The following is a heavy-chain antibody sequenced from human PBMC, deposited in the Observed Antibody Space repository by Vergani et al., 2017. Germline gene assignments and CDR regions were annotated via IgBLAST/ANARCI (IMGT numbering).Heavy chain of an antibody. D-gene: IGHD3-3*01. Sequence: QVQLQQWGAGLLKPSETLSLTCAVSGYSISSGYYWGWIRQPPGKGLEWIGSIYHSGSTYYNPSLKSRVTISVDTSKNQFSLKLSSVTAADTAVYYCARLSLAGVGYWGQGTLVTVSS. CDR2: IYHSGST. CDR3: ARLSLAGVGY. CDR1: GYSISSGYY. J-gene: IGHJ4*02. V-gene: IGHV4-38-2*01.